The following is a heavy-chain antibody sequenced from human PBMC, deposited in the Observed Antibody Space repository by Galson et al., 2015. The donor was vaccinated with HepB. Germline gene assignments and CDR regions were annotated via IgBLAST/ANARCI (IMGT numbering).Heavy chain of an antibody. D-gene: IGHD2-2*01. J-gene: IGHJ6*02. CDR3: ARDLGQYCSSTSCYGAYYYYGMAV. CDR1: GFTFSSYS. CDR2: ISSSSSYI. Sequence: SLRLSCAASGFTFSSYSMNWVRQAPGKGLEWVSSISSSSSYIYYADSVKGRFTISRDNAKNSLYLQMNSLRAEDTAVYYCARDLGQYCSSTSCYGAYYYYGMAVWGQGTTVTVSS. V-gene: IGHV3-21*01.